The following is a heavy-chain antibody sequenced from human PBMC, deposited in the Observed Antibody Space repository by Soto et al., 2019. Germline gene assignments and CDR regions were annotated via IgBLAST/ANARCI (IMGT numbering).Heavy chain of an antibody. CDR2: IIPSDDRT. Sequence: QVLLLQSGSEVKKPGSSVKVSCKASGDAFQSYAIHWVRQAPGQGLEYMGRIIPSDDRTKYAQKFQGRLTVTADMYTSTVYMELSSLRSEDTAVYYCARDPTNDYGDDTFDYWGQGTKVIVSS. D-gene: IGHD4-17*01. CDR1: GDAFQSYA. J-gene: IGHJ4*02. V-gene: IGHV1-69*06. CDR3: ARDPTNDYGDDTFDY.